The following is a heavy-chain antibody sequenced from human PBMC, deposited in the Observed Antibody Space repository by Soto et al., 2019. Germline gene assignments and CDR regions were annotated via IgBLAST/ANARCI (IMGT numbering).Heavy chain of an antibody. D-gene: IGHD6-19*01. CDR2: ISYDGSNK. CDR3: AKGDSSGWYIDY. J-gene: IGHJ4*02. V-gene: IGHV3-30*18. CDR1: GFTFSSYG. Sequence: QVQLVESGGGVVQPGRSLRLSCAASGFTFSSYGMHWVRQAPGKGLEWVAVISYDGSNKYYADSVKGRFTISRDNSKNRLYLQMNSLRAEDTAVYYCAKGDSSGWYIDYWGQGTLVTVSS.